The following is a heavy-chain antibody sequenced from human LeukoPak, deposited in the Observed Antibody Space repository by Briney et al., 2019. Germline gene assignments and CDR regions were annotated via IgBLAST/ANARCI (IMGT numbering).Heavy chain of an antibody. V-gene: IGHV1-46*01. D-gene: IGHD6-13*01. CDR2: INPSGGST. J-gene: IGHJ2*01. CDR1: GYTLTELS. Sequence: ASVKVSCKVSGYTLTELSMHWVRQAPGQGLEWMGIINPSGGSTSYAQKFQGRVTMTRDTSTSTVYMELSSLRSEDTAVYYCARGRAAAGPLWYFDLWGRGTLVTVSS. CDR3: ARGRAAAGPLWYFDL.